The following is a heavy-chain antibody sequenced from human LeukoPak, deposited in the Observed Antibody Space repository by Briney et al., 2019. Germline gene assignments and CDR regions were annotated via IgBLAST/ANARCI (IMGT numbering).Heavy chain of an antibody. CDR1: GFTFTSYS. V-gene: IGHV3-21*01. Sequence: GGSLRLSCAASGFTFTSYSMNWVRQAPGQGLEWVSSMSSTSRFIYYADSVKGRFAISRDNAKDSLYLQMNSLTAEDTAVYYCASSLYYDSSGYMRGLYYFDYWGQGTLVTVSS. J-gene: IGHJ4*02. CDR3: ASSLYYDSSGYMRGLYYFDY. D-gene: IGHD3-22*01. CDR2: MSSTSRFI.